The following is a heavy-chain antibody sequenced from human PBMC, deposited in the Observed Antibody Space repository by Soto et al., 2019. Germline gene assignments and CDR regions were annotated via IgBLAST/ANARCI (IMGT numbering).Heavy chain of an antibody. CDR1: GFTFSSYE. CDR2: ISSGGSTI. Sequence: GSLRLSCAASGFTFSSYEMNWVRQAPGKGLEWISYISSGGSTIYYADSVKGRFAISRDNAKNSLYLQMNSLRAEDTAVYYCARDRPDFGDYWGQGTLVTVPQ. J-gene: IGHJ4*02. CDR3: ARDRPDFGDY. V-gene: IGHV3-48*03. D-gene: IGHD3-10*01.